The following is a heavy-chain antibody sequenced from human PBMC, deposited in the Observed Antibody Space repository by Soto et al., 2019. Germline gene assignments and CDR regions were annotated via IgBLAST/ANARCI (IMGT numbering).Heavy chain of an antibody. CDR3: AREAGAGGPHASWFTP. CDR1: GGSISSYY. D-gene: IGHD3-16*01. CDR2: IYYSGST. Sequence: PSETLSLTCNVSGGSISSYYWSWIRQPPGQGLEWLGYIYYSGSTNYNPSLKSRVTISVETSKNQFSLKLSSVTAADTAVYYCAREAGAGGPHASWFTPWGRGTLATVSS. V-gene: IGHV4-59*01. J-gene: IGHJ5*02.